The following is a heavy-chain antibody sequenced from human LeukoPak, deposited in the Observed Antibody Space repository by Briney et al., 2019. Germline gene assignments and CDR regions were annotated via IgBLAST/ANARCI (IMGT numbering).Heavy chain of an antibody. V-gene: IGHV3-23*01. Sequence: GGSLRLSCAASGFTFSSYAMNWVRQAPGKGLEWVSAIGVSGGSTYYADSVKGRFTISRDNSKNTLYLQMNSLRAEDTALYCCAKSDDSSGYYYGIVYWGQGTLVTVSS. CDR2: IGVSGGST. CDR1: GFTFSSYA. J-gene: IGHJ4*02. CDR3: AKSDDSSGYYYGIVY. D-gene: IGHD3-22*01.